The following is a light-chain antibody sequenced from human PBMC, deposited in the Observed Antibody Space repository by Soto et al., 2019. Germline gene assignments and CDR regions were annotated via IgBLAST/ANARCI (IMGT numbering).Light chain of an antibody. CDR3: QQYEDWPGT. V-gene: IGKV3-15*01. J-gene: IGKJ1*01. CDR1: QSVSAN. Sequence: EVVMAQSPATVSVSPGAGATLSCRASQSVSANVAWYHQKPGQAPRLLIYAASSRATGIQDRFSGSGSGTEFTLTISSLQSEDFGLYYCQQYEDWPGTFGQGTKVEVK. CDR2: AAS.